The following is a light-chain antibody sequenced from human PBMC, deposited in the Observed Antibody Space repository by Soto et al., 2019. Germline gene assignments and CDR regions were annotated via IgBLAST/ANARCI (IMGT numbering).Light chain of an antibody. J-gene: IGLJ3*02. CDR1: SSDVGGYNY. CDR2: EVS. Sequence: QSALTQPPSASGSPGQSVTISCTGTSSDVGGYNYVSWYQQHPGKVPKLMIYEVSKRPSGVPDRFSGSKSGNTASLTVSGLQAEDEADYYCSSYAGSSNVVFGGGTQLTVL. CDR3: SSYAGSSNVV. V-gene: IGLV2-8*01.